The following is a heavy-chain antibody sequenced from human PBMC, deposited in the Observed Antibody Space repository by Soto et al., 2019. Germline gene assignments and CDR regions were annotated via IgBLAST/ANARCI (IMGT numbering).Heavy chain of an antibody. CDR2: VNPNGGRT. D-gene: IGHD6-6*01. CDR1: GYTFTNFY. J-gene: IGHJ4*02. Sequence: QVQLVQSGAEVKEPGASVKISCKGSGYTFTNFYIHWVRQAPGQGLEWMGIVNPNGGRTNYAQNFKGRITISRDTSPSPVYMDLGSLGSDDTAVYYCARGLAAGDYWGQGTLVTVSS. CDR3: ARGLAAGDY. V-gene: IGHV1-46*01.